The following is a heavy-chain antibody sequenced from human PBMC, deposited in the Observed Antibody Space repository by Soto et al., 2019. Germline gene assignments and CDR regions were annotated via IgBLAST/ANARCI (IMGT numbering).Heavy chain of an antibody. V-gene: IGHV4-59*01. D-gene: IGHD3-10*01. J-gene: IGHJ4*02. Sequence: PSETLSLTXTVSGGSISRYYLSWLRQPPGKGLEWIGYIYYSGSTNYNPSLRSRVTISVDTSKNKVALKLSSVTAADTPVYYCASIWFGESPFDYGGQGTLVTVSS. CDR2: IYYSGST. CDR1: GGSISRYY. CDR3: ASIWFGESPFDY.